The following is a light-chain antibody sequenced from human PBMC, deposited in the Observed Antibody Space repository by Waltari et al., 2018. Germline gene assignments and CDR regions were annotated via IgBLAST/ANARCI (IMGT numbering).Light chain of an antibody. Sequence: DLTQPPSVSVSPGQTATITCSGEKLVDKYVCWYQQKPGLSPVLVIHQDSARPSGIPERCSGSNSGNTATLTIRGTQAVDEADYYCQTWDSGTVLFGGGTKVTVL. CDR2: QDS. V-gene: IGLV3-1*01. J-gene: IGLJ2*01. CDR3: QTWDSGTVL. CDR1: KLVDKY.